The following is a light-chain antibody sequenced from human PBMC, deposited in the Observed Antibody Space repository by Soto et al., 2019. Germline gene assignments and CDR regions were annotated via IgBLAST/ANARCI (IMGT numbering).Light chain of an antibody. V-gene: IGLV1-51*01. J-gene: IGLJ1*01. CDR3: GSWDSSLSAYV. CDR1: ISNIGGNS. CDR2: DDN. Sequence: QSPLTQAPCVSAAPGQKFTISCSGSISNIGGNSVSWYQQLPVTAPKLLIYDDNKRPSGIPDRFSGSKYGTSATLGITGFQTGDEADYYCGSWDSSLSAYVFGTGTKVTVL.